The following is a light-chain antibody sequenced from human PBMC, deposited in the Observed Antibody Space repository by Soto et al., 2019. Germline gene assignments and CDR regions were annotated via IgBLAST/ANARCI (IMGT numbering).Light chain of an antibody. CDR2: DVS. V-gene: IGLV2-14*01. CDR1: SSDVGGYNY. J-gene: IGLJ2*01. Sequence: QSVLTQPASVSGSPGQSITIPCTGTSSDVGGYNYVSWYQQHPGKAPKLMIYDVSDRPSGVSNRFSGSKSGNTASLTISGLHADDEADYYCSSYTSSSTLVFGGGTKLTVL. CDR3: SSYTSSSTLV.